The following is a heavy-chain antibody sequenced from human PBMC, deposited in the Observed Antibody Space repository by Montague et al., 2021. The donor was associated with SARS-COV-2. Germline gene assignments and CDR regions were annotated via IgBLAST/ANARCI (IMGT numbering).Heavy chain of an antibody. CDR2: ISSSGSTI. D-gene: IGHD3-22*01. J-gene: IGHJ4*02. CDR1: GFTFSSYE. CDR3: AGDRDYYDPAHDY. V-gene: IGHV3-48*03. Sequence: SLRLSCAASGFTFSSYEMNWVRQAPGKGLEWVSYISSSGSTIYYADSVKGRFTISRDNAKNSLYLQMNSLRAEDTAVYYCAGDRDYYDPAHDYWGQGTLVTVSS.